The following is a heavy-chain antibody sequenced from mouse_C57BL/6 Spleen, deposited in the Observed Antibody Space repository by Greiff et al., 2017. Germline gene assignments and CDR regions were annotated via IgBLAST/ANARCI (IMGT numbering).Heavy chain of an antibody. CDR2: ISYDGSN. CDR3: ARRYYAIGGFAY. D-gene: IGHD1-1*02. J-gene: IGHJ3*01. Sequence: EVKLMESGPGLVKPSQSLSLTCSVTGYSITSGYYWNWIRQFPGNKLEWMGYISYDGSNNYNPSLKNRISITRDTSKNQFFLKLNSVTTEDTATYYCARRYYAIGGFAYWGQGTLVTVSA. CDR1: GYSITSGYY. V-gene: IGHV3-6*01.